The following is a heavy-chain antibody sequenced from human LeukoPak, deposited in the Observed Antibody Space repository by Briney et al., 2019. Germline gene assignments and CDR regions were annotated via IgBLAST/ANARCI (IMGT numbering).Heavy chain of an antibody. Sequence: GGSLRLSCAASGFTVSSNFMSWVRLAPGKGLECVAVIYIDGKTFYPESVKRRFTISRDNSKNTLYLQMNSLRPEDTAVYYCAREGRYDILTAYYPLNNWGQGARVTVSS. CDR3: AREGRYDILTAYYPLNN. CDR1: GFTVSSNF. J-gene: IGHJ4*02. D-gene: IGHD3-9*01. CDR2: IYIDGKT. V-gene: IGHV3-66*02.